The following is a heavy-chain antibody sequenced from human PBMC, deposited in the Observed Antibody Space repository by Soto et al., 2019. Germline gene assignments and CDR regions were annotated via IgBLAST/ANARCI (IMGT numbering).Heavy chain of an antibody. V-gene: IGHV3-21*01. D-gene: IGHD4-4*01. CDR3: ALGEMATVPFDY. CDR1: GFTFISYS. CDR2: ISSGSSYI. Sequence: PGGALRLSGASSGFTFISYSMNWVRQAPGKGLEWVSSISSGSSYIYYADSLKGRFTISRDNAKSSLYLQMNSLRAEDTAVYYCALGEMATVPFDYWGQGTLVTVSS. J-gene: IGHJ4*02.